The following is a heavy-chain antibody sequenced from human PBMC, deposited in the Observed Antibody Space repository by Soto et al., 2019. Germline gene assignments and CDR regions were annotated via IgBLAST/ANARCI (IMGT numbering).Heavy chain of an antibody. CDR3: ARKPYCSGGSCYSFRSEYYYYMDV. V-gene: IGHV3-48*01. Sequence: EVQLVESGGDLVQPGGSLRLSCAASGFTFSTYSMNWVRLAPGKGVEWSSYISSGSTTIYYAESVRGRFTLYKDNTKKSTYLQMNSLRAENTAVNYCARKPYCSGGSCYSFRSEYYYYMDVGGKWTTVTVSS. J-gene: IGHJ6*03. D-gene: IGHD2-15*01. CDR1: GFTFSTYS. CDR2: ISSGSTTI.